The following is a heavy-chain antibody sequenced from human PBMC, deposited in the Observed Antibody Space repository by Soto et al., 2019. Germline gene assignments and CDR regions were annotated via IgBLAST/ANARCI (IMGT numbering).Heavy chain of an antibody. CDR3: ARTPPDCSSTSCYEPAGH. V-gene: IGHV3-21*01. D-gene: IGHD2-2*01. J-gene: IGHJ1*01. Sequence: GGSLRLSCAASGFTFSSYSMNWVRQAPGKGLEWVSSISSSSSYIYYADSVKGRFTISRDNAKNSLYLQMNSLRAEDTAVYYCARTPPDCSSTSCYEPAGHWGQGTLVTVSS. CDR2: ISSSSSYI. CDR1: GFTFSSYS.